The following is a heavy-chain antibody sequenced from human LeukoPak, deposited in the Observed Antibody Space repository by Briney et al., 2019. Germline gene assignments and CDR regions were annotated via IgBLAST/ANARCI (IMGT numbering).Heavy chain of an antibody. D-gene: IGHD6-13*01. J-gene: IGHJ4*02. CDR3: AGQYSSSWYGGRSFDY. Sequence: SETLSLTCAVYGGSFSGYYWSWIRQPPGKGLEWIGEINHSGSTNYNPSLKSRVTISVDTSKNQFSLKLSSVTAADTAVYYCAGQYSSSWYGGRSFDYWGQGTLVTVSP. CDR2: INHSGST. V-gene: IGHV4-34*01. CDR1: GGSFSGYY.